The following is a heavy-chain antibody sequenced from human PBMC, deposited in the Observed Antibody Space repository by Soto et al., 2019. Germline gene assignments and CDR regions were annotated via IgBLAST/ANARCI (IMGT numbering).Heavy chain of an antibody. V-gene: IGHV4-59*01. CDR1: GCSISSYY. Sequence: SETLSLTCTVSGCSISSYYWSWIRQPPGKGLEWIGYIYYSGSTNYNPSLKSRVTISVDTSKNQFSLKLSSVTAADTAVYYCARGGTGSSLGGYYYYYMDVWGKGTTVTVSS. D-gene: IGHD3-16*01. CDR3: ARGGTGSSLGGYYYYYMDV. CDR2: IYYSGST. J-gene: IGHJ6*03.